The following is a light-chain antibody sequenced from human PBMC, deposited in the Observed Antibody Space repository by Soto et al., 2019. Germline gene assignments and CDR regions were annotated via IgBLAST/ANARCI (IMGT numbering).Light chain of an antibody. V-gene: IGLV2-14*01. CDR2: NVN. CDR1: SSDVGSYDY. Sequence: QSALIQPPSVSGSPGQSVTISCTGTSSDVGSYDYVSWYQQHPGTVPKPMIYNVNTRPSGVSNRFSGSKSGNTASLTISGLQGEDEADYYCSSYTTTTTLEVFGTGTKVTVL. J-gene: IGLJ1*01. CDR3: SSYTTTTTLEV.